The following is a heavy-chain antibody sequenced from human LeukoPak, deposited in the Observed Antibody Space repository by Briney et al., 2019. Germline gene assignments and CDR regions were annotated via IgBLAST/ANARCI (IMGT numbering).Heavy chain of an antibody. D-gene: IGHD3-22*01. CDR3: AKDTWDYYDSSGYYFGAFDI. J-gene: IGHJ3*02. CDR2: ISGNNGST. Sequence: GGSLRLSCAASGFTFTSYAMSWVRQAPGQGLEWMSAISGNNGSTYYAQTLKGRVTISRDNSKNTLYLQMNSLRAEDTAVYYCAKDTWDYYDSSGYYFGAFDIWGQGTMVTVSS. V-gene: IGHV3-23*01. CDR1: GFTFTSYA.